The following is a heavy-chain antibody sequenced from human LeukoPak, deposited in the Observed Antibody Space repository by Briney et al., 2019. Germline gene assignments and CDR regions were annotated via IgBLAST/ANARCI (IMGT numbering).Heavy chain of an antibody. CDR2: INTDNGDT. J-gene: IGHJ4*02. V-gene: IGHV1-18*01. CDR1: GFPFTAYG. Sequence: ASVKVSCKAFGFPFTAYGINWVRRAPGQGLEWMGRINTDNGDTNFAQKFQGRVTMTRDTSISTAYMELSRLRSDDTAVYYCARDNCSSTSCYGDYWGQGTLVTVSS. CDR3: ARDNCSSTSCYGDY. D-gene: IGHD2-2*01.